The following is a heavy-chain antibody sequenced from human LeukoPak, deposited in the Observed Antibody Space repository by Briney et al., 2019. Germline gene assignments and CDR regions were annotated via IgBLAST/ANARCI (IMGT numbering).Heavy chain of an antibody. Sequence: GRSLRLSCAASGFTFSNYGMHWVRQAPGKGLEWVAEISYDGGNTYYADSVKGRFTISRDNSKNTLYLQMTSLRAEDTAVYYCAKEGTGIHFDYWGQGTLVTVSS. CDR2: ISYDGGNT. J-gene: IGHJ4*02. V-gene: IGHV3-30*06. CDR1: GFTFSNYG. D-gene: IGHD1-1*01. CDR3: AKEGTGIHFDY.